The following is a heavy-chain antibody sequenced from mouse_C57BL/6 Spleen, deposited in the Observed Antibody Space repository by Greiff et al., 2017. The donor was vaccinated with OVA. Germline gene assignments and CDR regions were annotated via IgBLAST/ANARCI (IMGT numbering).Heavy chain of an antibody. Sequence: VHVKQSGPELVKPGASVKISCKASGYSFTDYNMNWVKQSNGKSLEWIGVINPNYGTTSYNQKFKGKATLTVDQSSSTAYMQLNSLTSEDSAVYYCSTVRDYWYFDVWGTGTTVTVSS. CDR3: STVRDYWYFDV. V-gene: IGHV1-39*01. J-gene: IGHJ1*03. CDR2: INPNYGTT. CDR1: GYSFTDYN. D-gene: IGHD1-1*01.